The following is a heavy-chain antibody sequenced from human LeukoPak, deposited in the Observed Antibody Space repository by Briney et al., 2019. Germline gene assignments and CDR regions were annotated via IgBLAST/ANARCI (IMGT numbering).Heavy chain of an antibody. J-gene: IGHJ4*02. CDR2: ISSRSSSI. D-gene: IGHD3-22*01. Sequence: GGSLRLSCAASDFTFSRYTMNWVRQAPGKGLEWVSSISSRSSSIDYADSLKGRFTISRDNAKNSLYLQMNSLRADDTAVYYCARVDDRGHYSDSSGPRKLFDYWGQGTLVTVSS. V-gene: IGHV3-21*04. CDR1: DFTFSRYT. CDR3: ARVDDRGHYSDSSGPRKLFDY.